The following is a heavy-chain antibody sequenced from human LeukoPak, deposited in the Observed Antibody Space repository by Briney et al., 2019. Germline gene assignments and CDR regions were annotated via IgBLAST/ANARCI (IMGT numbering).Heavy chain of an antibody. V-gene: IGHV1-46*01. CDR2: INPSGGST. CDR1: GYIFTSYY. Sequence: ASVKVSCKASGYIFTSYYMHWVRQAPGQGLEWMGIINPSGGSTSCAQKFQGRVTMTRDTSTSTVYMELSSLRSEDTAVYYCARDHDGDNPPFPFDHRGQGTLVTVSS. D-gene: IGHD4-23*01. J-gene: IGHJ4*02. CDR3: ARDHDGDNPPFPFDH.